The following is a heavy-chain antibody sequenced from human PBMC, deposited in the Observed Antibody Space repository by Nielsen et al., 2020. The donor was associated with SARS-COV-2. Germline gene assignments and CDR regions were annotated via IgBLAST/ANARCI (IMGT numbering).Heavy chain of an antibody. Sequence: GESLKISCAASGFTFSSYSMNWVRQAPGKGLEWMTFISYDGSNKMYADSAKGRFTISRDMSKNTLYLQMNSLRAEDTAVYYCAREGYSGSGSYGMDVWGQGTTVTVSS. J-gene: IGHJ6*02. D-gene: IGHD3-10*01. V-gene: IGHV3-30*03. CDR2: ISYDGSNK. CDR3: AREGYSGSGSYGMDV. CDR1: GFTFSSYS.